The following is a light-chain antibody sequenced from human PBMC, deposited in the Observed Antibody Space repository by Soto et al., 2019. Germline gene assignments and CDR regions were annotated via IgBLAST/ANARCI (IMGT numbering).Light chain of an antibody. V-gene: IGKV3-15*01. J-gene: IGKJ1*01. CDR3: QQYNDWPRT. CDR1: QRVSTN. CDR2: DAS. Sequence: EIVMTQSPATVSVSPGESATLSCRASQRVSTNLAWYQQKPGQAPRLLIADASTRATGIPARFSGSGSGTEFTLTISSLQSEDFAIYYCQQYNDWPRTFGQGTKVEIK.